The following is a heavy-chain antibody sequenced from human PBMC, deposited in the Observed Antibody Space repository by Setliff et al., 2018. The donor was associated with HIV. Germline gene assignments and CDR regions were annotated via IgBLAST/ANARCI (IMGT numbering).Heavy chain of an antibody. CDR3: ARDPRSGWYLGFFDY. J-gene: IGHJ4*02. CDR1: GFTFSTFW. D-gene: IGHD6-19*01. V-gene: IGHV3-7*01. Sequence: GGSLRLSCAASGFTFSTFWMGWVRQAPGKGLEWVANIKEDGSEKDYVDSVKGRFTISRDNAKNSLYLQMNSLRAEDTAVYYCARDPRSGWYLGFFDYWGQGTLVTVSS. CDR2: IKEDGSEK.